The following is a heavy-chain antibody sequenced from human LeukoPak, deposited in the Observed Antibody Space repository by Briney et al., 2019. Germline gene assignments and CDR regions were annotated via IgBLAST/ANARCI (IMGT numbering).Heavy chain of an antibody. V-gene: IGHV3-23*01. Sequence: GGSLRLSCAASGFSFSSYSMNWVRQAPGKGLEWISYISSGLSSTTVTYYADSVKGRFTISRDNSKNTLYLQMNSLRAEDTAVYYCAKVPYYYDSSGYWKEGYFDYWGQGTLVTVSS. J-gene: IGHJ4*02. CDR2: ISSGLSSTTVT. D-gene: IGHD3-22*01. CDR3: AKVPYYYDSSGYWKEGYFDY. CDR1: GFSFSSYS.